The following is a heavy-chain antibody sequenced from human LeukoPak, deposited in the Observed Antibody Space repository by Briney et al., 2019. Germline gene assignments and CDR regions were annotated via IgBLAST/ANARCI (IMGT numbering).Heavy chain of an antibody. CDR3: AVTMSSNWFDP. CDR1: GGTFSSYA. Sequence: GASAKVFCNASGGTFSSYAISWVRQATGQGPEWMGGIIPIFGTANYAQKFQGRVTITADKSTSTAYMELSSLRSEDTAVYYCAVTMSSNWFDPWGQGTLVTVSS. D-gene: IGHD4/OR15-4a*01. J-gene: IGHJ5*02. CDR2: IIPIFGTA. V-gene: IGHV1-69*06.